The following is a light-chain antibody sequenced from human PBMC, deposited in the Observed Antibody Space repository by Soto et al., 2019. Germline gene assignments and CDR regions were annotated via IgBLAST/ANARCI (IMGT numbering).Light chain of an antibody. J-gene: IGKJ5*01. V-gene: IGKV3-11*01. CDR1: QSVGSD. Sequence: EIVLTQSPATLCLSPGQGASLSCRASQSVGSDLAWFQQKSGQAPRLLIYDASNRATGIPARFSGSGSGTDFTLTISSLQSEDFAVYYCQQYDDWPSFGQGTRLEIK. CDR3: QQYDDWPS. CDR2: DAS.